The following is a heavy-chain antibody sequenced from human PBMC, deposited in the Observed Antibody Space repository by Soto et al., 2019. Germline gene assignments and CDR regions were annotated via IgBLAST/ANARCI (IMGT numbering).Heavy chain of an antibody. D-gene: IGHD6-6*01. Sequence: QLQLQESGPGLVKPSETLSLTCTVSGGSISSSSYSWGWIRQPPGRGLEWIGSINYSGNTYYNPSLKSRVTISVDTSKNQSSLKLSSVTAADTAVYYCARGSLEYSSTPCDYWGQGTLVTVSS. V-gene: IGHV4-39*01. CDR2: INYSGNT. CDR1: GGSISSSSYS. J-gene: IGHJ4*02. CDR3: ARGSLEYSSTPCDY.